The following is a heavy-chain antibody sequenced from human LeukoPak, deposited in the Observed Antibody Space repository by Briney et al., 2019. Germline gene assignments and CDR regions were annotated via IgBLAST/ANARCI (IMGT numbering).Heavy chain of an antibody. Sequence: SETLSLTCTVSGYSISSGYYWGWIRQPPGKGLEWIGSIYHSGSTYYNPSLKSRVTISVDTSKNQFSLKLSSVTAADTAVYYCARGGTWNYYDSSGYYVYWGQGTLVTVSS. CDR3: ARGGTWNYYDSSGYYVY. J-gene: IGHJ4*02. CDR2: IYHSGST. D-gene: IGHD3-22*01. V-gene: IGHV4-38-2*02. CDR1: GYSISSGYY.